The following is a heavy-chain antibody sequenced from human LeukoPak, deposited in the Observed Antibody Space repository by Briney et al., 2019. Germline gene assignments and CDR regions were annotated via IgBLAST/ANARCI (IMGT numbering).Heavy chain of an antibody. CDR1: GDSIGSHY. V-gene: IGHV4-59*11. J-gene: IGHJ3*02. CDR3: ARDYYDSRGEAFDI. Sequence: SETLSLTCTVSGDSIGSHYWSWIRQPPGKGLEWIGYIFYVGSTNYNPSLKSRVTISVDTSKNQFSLKLNSVTAANTAVYYCARDYYDSRGEAFDIWGQGTMVTVSS. CDR2: IFYVGST. D-gene: IGHD3-22*01.